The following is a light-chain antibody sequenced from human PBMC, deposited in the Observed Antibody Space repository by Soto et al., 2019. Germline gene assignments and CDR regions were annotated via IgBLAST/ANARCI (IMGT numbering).Light chain of an antibody. CDR1: QSVSSS. CDR3: QQYGSLPT. V-gene: IGKV3-20*01. J-gene: IGKJ1*01. Sequence: EIVLTQSPGTLSLSPGERAALSCRASQSVSSSLAWYQQKPGQAPRLLIYDASNRATGIPDRFSGSGSGTDFTLTIRRLEPEDFAVYYCQQYGSLPTFGPGTKVDIK. CDR2: DAS.